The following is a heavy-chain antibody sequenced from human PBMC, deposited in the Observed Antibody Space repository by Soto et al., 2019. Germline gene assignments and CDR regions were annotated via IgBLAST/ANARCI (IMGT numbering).Heavy chain of an antibody. D-gene: IGHD3-22*01. J-gene: IGHJ5*02. CDR1: GFTFSSYA. CDR2: ISGSGGST. Sequence: GGSLRLSCAASGFTFSSYAMNWVRQAPGKGLEWVSVISGSGGSTYYVDSVKGRFTISRDNSKNTLYLQMNSLRAEDTAVYYCAKESYYYDSSGYHTNWFDPWGQGTLVTVSS. V-gene: IGHV3-23*01. CDR3: AKESYYYDSSGYHTNWFDP.